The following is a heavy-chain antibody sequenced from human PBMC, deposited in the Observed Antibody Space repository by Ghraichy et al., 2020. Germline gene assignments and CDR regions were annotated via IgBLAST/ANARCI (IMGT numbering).Heavy chain of an antibody. V-gene: IGHV3-21*04. CDR2: ISRSSSYI. J-gene: IGHJ6*03. CDR3: SKDMLHGDYINSYMDV. D-gene: IGHD4-17*01. Sequence: GESLNISCAASGFTFSDYTMNWVRQAPGKGLEWVSSISRSSSYIYYADSVKGRFTISRDNAKTSLYLQMNSLRAEDTAVYFCSKDMLHGDYINSYMDVWGRGTTVTVSS. CDR1: GFTFSDYT.